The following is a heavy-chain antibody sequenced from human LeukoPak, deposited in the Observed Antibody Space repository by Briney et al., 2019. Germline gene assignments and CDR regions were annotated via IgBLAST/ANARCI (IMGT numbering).Heavy chain of an antibody. V-gene: IGHV3-30*18. D-gene: IGHD2-2*03. J-gene: IGHJ4*02. CDR1: GSTFSSYG. CDR3: AKISPSSTMDIVVVPAASYFDY. CDR2: ISYDGSNK. Sequence: PGRSLRLSCAASGSTFSSYGMHWVRQAPGKGLEWVAVISYDGSNKYYADSVKGRFTISRDNSKNTLYLQMNSLRAEDTAVYYCAKISPSSTMDIVVVPAASYFDYWGQGTLVTVSS.